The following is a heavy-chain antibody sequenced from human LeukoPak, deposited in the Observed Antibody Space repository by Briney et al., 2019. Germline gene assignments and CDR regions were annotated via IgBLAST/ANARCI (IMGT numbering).Heavy chain of an antibody. J-gene: IGHJ4*02. CDR1: GGSISIGGYS. CDR2: IYHSGST. D-gene: IGHD3-22*01. V-gene: IGHV4-30-2*01. Sequence: SETLSLTCAVSGGSISIGGYSWSWIRQPPGKGLEWIGYIYHSGSTYYNPSLKSRVTISVDRSKNQFSLKLSSVTAADTAVYYCARSKATHSSGYEPVYFDYWGQGTLVTVSS. CDR3: ARSKATHSSGYEPVYFDY.